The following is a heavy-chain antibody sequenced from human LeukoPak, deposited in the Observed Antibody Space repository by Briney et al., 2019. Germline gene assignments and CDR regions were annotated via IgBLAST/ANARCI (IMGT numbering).Heavy chain of an antibody. V-gene: IGHV3-21*01. CDR3: ARDLYYYDSSGYGY. J-gene: IGHJ4*02. CDR2: ISSSSYI. D-gene: IGHD3-22*01. CDR1: GFTFSSYS. Sequence: PGGSLRLSCAASGFTFSSYSMNWVRQAPGKGLEWVSSISSSSYIYYADSVKGRFTISRDNAKNSLYLQMDSLRAEDTAVYYCARDLYYYDSSGYGYWGQGTLVTVSS.